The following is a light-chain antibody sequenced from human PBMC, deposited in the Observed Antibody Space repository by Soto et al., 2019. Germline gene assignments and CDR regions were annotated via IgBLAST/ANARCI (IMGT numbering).Light chain of an antibody. CDR1: SSNIGAGYD. CDR3: QSYDSSLSGNWV. V-gene: IGLV1-40*01. J-gene: IGLJ3*02. CDR2: GNS. Sequence: QSVLTQPPSVSGAPGQRVTISCTGSSSNIGAGYDVHWYQQLPGTAPKLLIYGNSNRPSGVPDRFSGSKSRTSVSLAITGLQAEDEADYYCQSYDSSLSGNWVFGGGTKLTVL.